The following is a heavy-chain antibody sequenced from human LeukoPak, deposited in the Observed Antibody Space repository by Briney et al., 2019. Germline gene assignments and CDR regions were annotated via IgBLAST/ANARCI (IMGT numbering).Heavy chain of an antibody. CDR1: GGSISSYY. D-gene: IGHD6-6*01. CDR3: ARGEAYSSSSGWFDP. Sequence: SETLSLTCTVSGGSISSYYWSWIRQPPGKGLEWIGYIYHSGSTYYNPSLKSRVTISVDRSKNQFSLKLSSVTAADTAVYYCARGEAYSSSSGWFDPWGQGTLVTVSS. CDR2: IYHSGST. V-gene: IGHV4-59*12. J-gene: IGHJ5*02.